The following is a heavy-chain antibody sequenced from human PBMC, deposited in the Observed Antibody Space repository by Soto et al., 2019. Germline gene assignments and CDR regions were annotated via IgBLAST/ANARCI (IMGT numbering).Heavy chain of an antibody. J-gene: IGHJ6*02. V-gene: IGHV4-4*02. Sequence: SETLSLTCAASGGSISSSNWWSWVRQPPGKGLEWIGEIYHSGSTNYNPSLKSRVTISVDKSKDQFSLKLSSVTAADTAVYYCAREGGGYSYGSNSYYYYYGMDVWGQGTTVTVSS. CDR3: AREGGGYSYGSNSYYYYYGMDV. CDR2: IYHSGST. CDR1: GGSISSSNW. D-gene: IGHD5-18*01.